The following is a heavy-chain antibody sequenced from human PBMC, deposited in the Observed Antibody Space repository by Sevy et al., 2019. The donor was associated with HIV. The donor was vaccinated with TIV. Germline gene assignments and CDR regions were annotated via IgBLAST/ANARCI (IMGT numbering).Heavy chain of an antibody. V-gene: IGHV4-34*01. CDR3: ARYRVAGNFDY. Sequence: SETLSLTCGVYGGSFSGYYWSWIRQPPGKGLEWIGEINHSGSTNYNPSLKSRVTISVDTSKNQFSLKLGSVTAADTAVYYCARYRVAGNFDYWGQGTLVTVSS. D-gene: IGHD6-19*01. J-gene: IGHJ4*02. CDR2: INHSGST. CDR1: GGSFSGYY.